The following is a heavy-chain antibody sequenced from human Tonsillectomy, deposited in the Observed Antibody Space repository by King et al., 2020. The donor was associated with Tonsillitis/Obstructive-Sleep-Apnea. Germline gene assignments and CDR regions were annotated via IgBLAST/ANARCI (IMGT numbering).Heavy chain of an antibody. J-gene: IGHJ4*02. CDR1: GYTFTTYW. V-gene: IGHV5-10-1*03. Sequence: QLVQSGVEVKKPGESLRISCQGSGYTFTTYWISWVRQMPGKGLEWMGRIDPSDSYTNYSPSFQGHVTISSDKPIKTAYLQWSSLKASDTATYYCARHTQGVLVAIDYGGQGTRVTVSS. D-gene: IGHD2-15*01. CDR2: IDPSDSYT. CDR3: ARHTQGVLVAIDY.